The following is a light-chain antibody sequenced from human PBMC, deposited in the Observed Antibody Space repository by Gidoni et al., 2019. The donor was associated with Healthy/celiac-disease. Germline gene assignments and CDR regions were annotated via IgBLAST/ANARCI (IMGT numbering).Light chain of an antibody. J-gene: IGLJ3*02. CDR2: RNN. V-gene: IGLV10-54*01. CDR3: SAWDSSLSVWV. Sequence: QAGLTQPPSVSTGLRQTATPTCTGNSNNVGNQGATWLQQHQGHPPKLLSYRNNNRPSGISERLSASSSGNTVSLTITGLQPEDEADYYCSAWDSSLSVWVFGGGTKLTVL. CDR1: SNNVGNQG.